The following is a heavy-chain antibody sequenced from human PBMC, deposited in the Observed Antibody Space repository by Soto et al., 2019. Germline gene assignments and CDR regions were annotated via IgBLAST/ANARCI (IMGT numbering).Heavy chain of an antibody. CDR1: GGTFSSYA. CDR3: ARDLVIPSPKDYYYYGMYV. D-gene: IGHD3-16*01. CDR2: IIPIFGTA. J-gene: IGHJ6*02. V-gene: IGHV1-69*01. Sequence: QVQLVQSGAEVKKPGSSVKVSCKASGGTFSSYAISWVRQAPGQGLEWMGGIIPIFGTANYAQKFQGRVTITADESTSTAYMELSSLRSEDTAVYYCARDLVIPSPKDYYYYGMYVWGQGTTVTVSS.